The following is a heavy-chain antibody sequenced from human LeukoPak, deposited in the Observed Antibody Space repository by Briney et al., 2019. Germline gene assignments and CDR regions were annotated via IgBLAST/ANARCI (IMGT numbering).Heavy chain of an antibody. CDR3: ARDSLDCSSTSCYRQAFDI. D-gene: IGHD2-2*02. V-gene: IGHV3-21*01. Sequence: PGGSLRLSCAAYGFTFSSYSMNWVRQAPGKGLEWVSSISSSSSYIYYADSVKGRFTISRDNAKNSLYLQMNSLRAEDTAVYYCARDSLDCSSTSCYRQAFDISGQGTMVTVSS. CDR1: GFTFSSYS. CDR2: ISSSSSYI. J-gene: IGHJ3*02.